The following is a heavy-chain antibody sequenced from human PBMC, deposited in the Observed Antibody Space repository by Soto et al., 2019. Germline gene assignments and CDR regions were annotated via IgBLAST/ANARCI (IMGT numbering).Heavy chain of an antibody. CDR3: AKYVAYGGDDAFDI. D-gene: IGHD4-17*01. V-gene: IGHV3-30*18. J-gene: IGHJ3*02. Sequence: QVQLVESGGGVVQPGRSLRLSCAASGFTFSSYGMHWVRQVPGKGLEWVAVISYDGSNKYYADSVKGRFTISRDNSKNTLYLQMNSLRAEDTAVYYCAKYVAYGGDDAFDIWGQGTMVTVSS. CDR2: ISYDGSNK. CDR1: GFTFSSYG.